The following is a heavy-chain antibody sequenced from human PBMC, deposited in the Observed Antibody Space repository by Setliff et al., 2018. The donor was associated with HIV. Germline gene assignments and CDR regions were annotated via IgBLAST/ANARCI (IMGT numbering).Heavy chain of an antibody. Sequence: SETLSLTCTVSGGSISSYYWSWIRQPPGKGLEWIGYIYSSGSTNYNPSLKSRVTIPVDTSKNQFSLNLSSVTAADTAVYYCARSLGTIWGYDYWGQGTLVTVSS. D-gene: IGHD3-9*01. CDR2: IYSSGST. CDR1: GGSISSYY. V-gene: IGHV4-59*01. J-gene: IGHJ4*02. CDR3: ARSLGTIWGYDY.